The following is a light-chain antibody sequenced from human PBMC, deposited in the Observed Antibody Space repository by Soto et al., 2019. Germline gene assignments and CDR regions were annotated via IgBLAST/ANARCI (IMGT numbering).Light chain of an antibody. V-gene: IGKV3-11*01. CDR2: DAS. CDR3: QQYGSSPIT. J-gene: IGKJ5*01. Sequence: EVVLTQSPATLSLSPGERATLSCRASQSVSTSLAWYQQKPGQAPRLLIYDASRRVTGIPARFSGSGSGTDFTLTISSLESEDFAVYYCQQYGSSPITFGQGTRLEIK. CDR1: QSVSTS.